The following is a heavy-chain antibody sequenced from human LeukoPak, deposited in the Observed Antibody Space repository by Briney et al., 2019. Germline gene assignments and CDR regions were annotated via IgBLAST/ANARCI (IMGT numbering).Heavy chain of an antibody. J-gene: IGHJ4*02. CDR3: AREIYDFWSGYYFDY. CDR1: GYTFTSYY. CDR2: INPSGGST. D-gene: IGHD3-3*01. Sequence: ASVKVSCKASGYTFTSYYMHWVRQAPGQGLEWMGIINPSGGSTSYAQKFQGRVTMTRDMSTSTAYMELRSLRADDTAVYYCAREIYDFWSGYYFDYWGQGTLVTVSS. V-gene: IGHV1-46*01.